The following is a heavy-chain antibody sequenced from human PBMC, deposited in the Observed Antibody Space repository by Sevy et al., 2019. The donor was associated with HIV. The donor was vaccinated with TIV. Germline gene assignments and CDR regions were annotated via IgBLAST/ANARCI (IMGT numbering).Heavy chain of an antibody. Sequence: SETLSLTCTVSGGSLSSAGYSWSWIRQPPGKGLEWIGYIHHSGSTYYNSSLMSRVTVSVDRSKNQFSLKLGSVTAADTAVYYCGRGTYGSGSYYNGGWFDPWGQGTLVTVSS. V-gene: IGHV4-30-2*01. D-gene: IGHD3-10*01. CDR1: GGSLSSAGYS. J-gene: IGHJ5*02. CDR2: IHHSGST. CDR3: GRGTYGSGSYYNGGWFDP.